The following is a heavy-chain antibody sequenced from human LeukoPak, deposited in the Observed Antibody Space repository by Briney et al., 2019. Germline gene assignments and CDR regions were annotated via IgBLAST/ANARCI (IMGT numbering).Heavy chain of an antibody. V-gene: IGHV4-59*01. D-gene: IGHD6-19*01. CDR2: IYYSGST. CDR3: ARELDGWYGVYFDY. J-gene: IGHJ4*02. CDR1: GDSISYFY. Sequence: SETLSLTCSVSGDSISYFYWGWIRQAAGKGLEWIGYIYYSGSTNYNPSLKSRVTISVDTSKNQFSLKLSSVTAADTAVYYCARELDGWYGVYFDYWGQGTLVTVSS.